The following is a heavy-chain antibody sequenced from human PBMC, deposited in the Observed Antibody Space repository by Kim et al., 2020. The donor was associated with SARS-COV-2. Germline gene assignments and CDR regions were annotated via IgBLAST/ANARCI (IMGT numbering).Heavy chain of an antibody. CDR3: ARCPSYYDSTGYYYPNWYFDL. CDR2: IKQDGSET. Sequence: GGSLRLSCVASGFSFNSYWMNWVRQAPGKGLEWVANIKQDGSETYYVDSVRGRFTISRDNANNSLYLQMNSLRADDTAVYYCARCPSYYDSTGYYYPNWYFDLWGRGTLAAVSS. J-gene: IGHJ2*01. CDR1: GFSFNSYW. D-gene: IGHD3-22*01. V-gene: IGHV3-7*01.